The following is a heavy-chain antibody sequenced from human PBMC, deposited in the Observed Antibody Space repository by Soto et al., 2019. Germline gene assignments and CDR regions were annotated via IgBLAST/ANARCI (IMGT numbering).Heavy chain of an antibody. CDR3: ARDIYSSDYFVKWFEP. Sequence: QVRLVESAGGVVQPARSLRLSCTASGFSFSSYAMYWFRQPPGKGLEWVAVISHDGINKHYADSVKGRVTVSRDNSNHSLDLQLNSLRGEDTAMYYCARDIYSSDYFVKWFEPWGQGTLVTVSS. D-gene: IGHD6-19*01. V-gene: IGHV3-30-3*01. CDR1: GFSFSSYA. CDR2: ISHDGINK. J-gene: IGHJ5*02.